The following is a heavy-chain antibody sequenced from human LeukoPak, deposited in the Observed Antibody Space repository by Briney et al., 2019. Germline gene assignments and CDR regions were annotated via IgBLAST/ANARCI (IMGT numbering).Heavy chain of an antibody. J-gene: IGHJ4*02. CDR3: ARERGMYYYDSSGQGPFDY. CDR2: IYHSGST. V-gene: IGHV4-39*07. CDR1: GGSISSSGYY. Sequence: SETLSLTCTVSGGSISSSGYYWGWLRQPPGKGLEWIGNIYHSGSTYYNPSLKSRVTISVDRSKNQLSLKLSSVTASDTAVYYCARERGMYYYDSSGQGPFDYWGQGTLVTVSS. D-gene: IGHD3-22*01.